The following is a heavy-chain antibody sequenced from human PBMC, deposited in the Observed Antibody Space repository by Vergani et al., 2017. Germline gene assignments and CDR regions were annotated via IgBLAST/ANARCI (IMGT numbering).Heavy chain of an antibody. J-gene: IGHJ6*02. V-gene: IGHV1-2*02. D-gene: IGHD3-3*01. CDR1: GYTFTGYY. CDR2: INPNSGGT. CDR3: ARDRMYDLWSGYQWRYYYYGMDV. Sequence: QVQLVQSGAEVKKPGASVKVSCKASGYTFTGYYMHWVRQAPGQGLEWMGWINPNSGGTNYAQKFQGRVTMTRDTSISQAYMELSRLRSDDTAVYYCARDRMYDLWSGYQWRYYYYGMDVWGQGTTVTVSS.